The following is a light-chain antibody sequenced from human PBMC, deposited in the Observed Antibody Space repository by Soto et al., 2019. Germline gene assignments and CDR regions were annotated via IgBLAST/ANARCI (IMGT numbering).Light chain of an antibody. V-gene: IGLV2-8*01. Sequence: QSALTQPPSASGSPGQSVTISCTGTSTDVGAYNYVSWFQQYPGKAPKLMIYGVTKRPSGVPARFSGSKSGNTASLTVSGLQAEDEADYYCSSYAGSSSFVFGDGTKVSV. CDR3: SSYAGSSSFV. CDR2: GVT. J-gene: IGLJ1*01. CDR1: STDVGAYNY.